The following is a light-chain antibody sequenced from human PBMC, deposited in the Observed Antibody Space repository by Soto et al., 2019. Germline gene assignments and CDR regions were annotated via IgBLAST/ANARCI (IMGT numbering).Light chain of an antibody. J-gene: IGKJ3*01. CDR3: QKCNGGPFT. CDR2: TSS. Sequence: DFQMTQSPSSLSASVGARVTITSRASKDIRDHLAWNLQKPGKVPQLLIHTSSPLHSGVTFRLSATGFGTDFTLTINSLQPEDVGVYFCQKCNGGPFTFGPGTTVDVK. V-gene: IGKV1-27*01. CDR1: KDIRDH.